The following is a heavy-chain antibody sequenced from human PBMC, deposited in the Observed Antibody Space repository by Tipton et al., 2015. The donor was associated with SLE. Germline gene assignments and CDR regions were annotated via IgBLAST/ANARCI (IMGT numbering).Heavy chain of an antibody. J-gene: IGHJ3*02. V-gene: IGHV3-15*01. CDR1: AFTFSNAL. CDR2: IKRKTDGGTT. D-gene: IGHD3-10*01. Sequence: GSLRLSCAASAFTFSNALMTWVRPAPGKGLEWVGRIKRKTDGGTTDYAAPVKGRFTISRDDSKNTLYLQMNSLRAEDTAVYYCARDRIIRVRGIILSAFDMWGQGTMVAVSS. CDR3: ARDRIIRVRGIILSAFDM.